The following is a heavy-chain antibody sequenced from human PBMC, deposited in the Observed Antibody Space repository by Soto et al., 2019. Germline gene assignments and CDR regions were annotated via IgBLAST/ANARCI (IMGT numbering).Heavy chain of an antibody. J-gene: IGHJ4*02. V-gene: IGHV1-2*02. D-gene: IGHD6-13*01. CDR3: ARVGPPKIAAADIDY. Sequence: QVQLVQSGAEVKKPGASVKVSCKASGYTFTGYYMHWVRQAPGQGLEWMGWINPNSGGTNYAQKFQGRVTMTRDTSISTAYMELSRLRSDDTAVYYCARVGPPKIAAADIDYWGQGTLVTVSS. CDR1: GYTFTGYY. CDR2: INPNSGGT.